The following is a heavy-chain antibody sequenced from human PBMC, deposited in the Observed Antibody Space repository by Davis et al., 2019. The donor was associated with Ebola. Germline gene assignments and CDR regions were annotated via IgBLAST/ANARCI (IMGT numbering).Heavy chain of an antibody. CDR2: VILKSGAT. V-gene: IGHV1-2*06. CDR1: GSTFTDYN. CDR3: ARGHNYAHEY. J-gene: IGHJ4*02. Sequence: ASVKVSCKASGSTFTDYNIHWTRQAPGQGLEWLGRVILKSGATNYAQKFQGRVTMTRDTSISTVYMELSSLRYDDTADYYCARGHNYAHEYWGQGTLVTVSS. D-gene: IGHD4-11*01.